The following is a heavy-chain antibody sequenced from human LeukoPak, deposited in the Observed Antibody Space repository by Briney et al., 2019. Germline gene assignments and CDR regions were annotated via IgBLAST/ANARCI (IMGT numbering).Heavy chain of an antibody. CDR1: GFTFDDYA. V-gene: IGHV3-9*01. CDR3: AKDTAPSPYHFDY. CDR2: ISWNSGSI. Sequence: PGRSLRLSCAASGFTFDDYAMHWVRQAPGKGLEWVSGISWNSGSIGYADSVKGRFTISRDNAKNSLYLQMNSLRAEDTDLYYCAKDTAPSPYHFDYWGQGTLVTVSS. J-gene: IGHJ4*02. D-gene: IGHD6-6*01.